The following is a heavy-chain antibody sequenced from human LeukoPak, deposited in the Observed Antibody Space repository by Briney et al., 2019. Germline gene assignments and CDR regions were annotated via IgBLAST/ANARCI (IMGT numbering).Heavy chain of an antibody. CDR2: ISSSSSI. CDR3: ARVLYYDSSGLPGTLGY. CDR1: GFTFSSYS. D-gene: IGHD3-22*01. Sequence: PGGSLRLSCAASGFTFSSYSMDWVRQAPGKGLEWVSYISSSSSIYYADSVKGRFTISRDNAKNSLYLQMNSLRAEDTAVYYCARVLYYDSSGLPGTLGYWGQGTLVTVSS. V-gene: IGHV3-48*01. J-gene: IGHJ4*02.